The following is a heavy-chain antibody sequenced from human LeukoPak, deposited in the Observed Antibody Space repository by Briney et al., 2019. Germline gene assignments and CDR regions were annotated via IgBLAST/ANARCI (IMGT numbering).Heavy chain of an antibody. Sequence: PGGSLRLSCAASGFTFSSYGMHWVRQAPGKGLEWVAVISYDGSNKYYADSVKGRFTISRDNSKNTLYLQMNSLRAEDTAVYYCAKDPYHIDSSGYYYHGYFDYWGQGTLVTVSS. J-gene: IGHJ4*02. CDR2: ISYDGSNK. D-gene: IGHD3-22*01. CDR3: AKDPYHIDSSGYYYHGYFDY. V-gene: IGHV3-30*18. CDR1: GFTFSSYG.